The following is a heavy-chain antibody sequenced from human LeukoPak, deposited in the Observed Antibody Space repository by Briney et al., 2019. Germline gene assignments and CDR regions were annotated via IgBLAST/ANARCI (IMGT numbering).Heavy chain of an antibody. D-gene: IGHD2-15*01. CDR3: ARDRWELLSNSYHYCGLDV. CDR2: IKQDGSEK. V-gene: IGHV3-7*01. J-gene: IGHJ6*02. CDR1: GFTFTDHP. Sequence: AGGSLRLSCVASGFTFTDHPMNWVRQAPGKGLEWVANIKQDGSEKCYVDSVKGRFTISRDNAKNSLYLQMNSLGAEDTAVYYCARDRWELLSNSYHYCGLDVWGQGTTVTVSS.